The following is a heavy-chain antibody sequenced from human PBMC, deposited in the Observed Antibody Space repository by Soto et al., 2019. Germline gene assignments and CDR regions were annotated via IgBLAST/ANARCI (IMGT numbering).Heavy chain of an antibody. CDR2: ISQSGFT. J-gene: IGHJ5*02. D-gene: IGHD6-19*01. CDR3: ARGLFSSGWYSYFDP. V-gene: IGHV4-34*01. CDR1: SESLRGYY. Sequence: QVQLQQWGAGLLRPSETLSLTCAVSSESLRGYYWTWIRQSPGKGLEWIGEISQSGFTNYNPSLESRVNMSFDTSKSQFSLHLTSVTAADTAVYYCARGLFSSGWYSYFDPWGQGTPVTVSS.